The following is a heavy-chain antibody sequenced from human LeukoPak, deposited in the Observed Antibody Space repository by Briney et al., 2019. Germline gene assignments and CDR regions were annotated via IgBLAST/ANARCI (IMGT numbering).Heavy chain of an antibody. CDR1: GFTFSNAW. D-gene: IGHD5-12*01. V-gene: IGHV3-53*01. CDR3: ARARGYSGYDRFDY. J-gene: IGHJ4*02. CDR2: IYSGGST. Sequence: GGSLRLSCAASGFTFSNAWMSWVRQAPGKGLEWVSVIYSGGSTYYADSVKGRFTISRDNSKNTLYLQMNSLRAEDTAVYYCARARGYSGYDRFDYWGQGTLVTVSS.